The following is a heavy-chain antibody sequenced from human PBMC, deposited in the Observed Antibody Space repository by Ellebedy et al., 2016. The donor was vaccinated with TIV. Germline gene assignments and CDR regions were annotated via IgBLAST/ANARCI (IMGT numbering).Heavy chain of an antibody. Sequence: GESLKISCAASGFTFSNYAMHWVRQAPGKGLEWVTVISYDGGDEYYADSVKGRFTSSRDNSKNTLYLQMNSLRAEDTAVYYCARDRETWIGDPTGLDYWGQGTLVTVSS. CDR1: GFTFSNYA. V-gene: IGHV3-30-3*01. CDR3: ARDRETWIGDPTGLDY. CDR2: ISYDGGDE. J-gene: IGHJ4*02. D-gene: IGHD3-10*01.